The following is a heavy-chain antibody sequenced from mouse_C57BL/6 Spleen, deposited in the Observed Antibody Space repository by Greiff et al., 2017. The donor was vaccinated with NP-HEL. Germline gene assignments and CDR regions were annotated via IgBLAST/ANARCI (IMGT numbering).Heavy chain of an antibody. Sequence: QVQLQQSGAELARPGASVKLSCKASGYTFTSYGISWVKQRTGQGLEWIGEIYPRSGNTYYNEKFKGKATLTVDTSSSTAYMQLSSLTSEDSAVYYCARGRLWNYDYDMGAYWGQGTLVTVSA. D-gene: IGHD2-4*01. CDR2: IYPRSGNT. CDR1: GYTFTSYG. V-gene: IGHV1-81*01. J-gene: IGHJ3*01. CDR3: ARGRLWNYDYDMGAY.